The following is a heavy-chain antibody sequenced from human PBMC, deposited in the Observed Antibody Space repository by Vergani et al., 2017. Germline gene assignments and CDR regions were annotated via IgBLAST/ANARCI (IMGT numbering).Heavy chain of an antibody. D-gene: IGHD2-2*01. CDR2: ISTSGTTI. CDR3: ARGAYCSSTSCSTYYYGMDV. CDR1: GFTFSDYY. J-gene: IGHJ6*02. V-gene: IGHV3-11*04. Sequence: QVQLVESGGGLVKPGGSLRLSCAASGFTFSDYYMSWIRQAPGKGLEWVSYISTSGTTIYYADSVKGRFTISRDNAKNSLYLQMKSLRAEDTAVYYCARGAYCSSTSCSTYYYGMDVWGQGTTVTVSS.